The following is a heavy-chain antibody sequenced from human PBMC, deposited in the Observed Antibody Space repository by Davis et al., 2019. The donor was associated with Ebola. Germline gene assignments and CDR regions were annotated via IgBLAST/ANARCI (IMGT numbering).Heavy chain of an antibody. CDR1: GGSFSGYY. D-gene: IGHD6-13*01. CDR2: INHSGST. J-gene: IGHJ3*02. Sequence: SETLSLTCAVYGGSFSGYYWSWIRQPPGKGLEWIGEINHSGSTNYNPSLKSRVTISVDTSKNQFSLKLSSVTAADTAVYYCARYSSSWYPPLDAFDIWGQGTMVTVSS. CDR3: ARYSSSWYPPLDAFDI. V-gene: IGHV4-34*01.